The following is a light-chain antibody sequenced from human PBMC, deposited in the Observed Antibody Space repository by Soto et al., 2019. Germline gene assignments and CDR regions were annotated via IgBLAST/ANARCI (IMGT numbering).Light chain of an antibody. CDR2: DVS. Sequence: QSVLTQPRSVSGSPGQSVTISCTGTSSDVGGYNYVSWYQQHPGKAPKLMIYDVSKRPSGVPDRFSGSKSGNTASLTISGLQAEDEGDYYCCSYAGSYTSRVFGGGTKLTVL. V-gene: IGLV2-11*01. CDR1: SSDVGGYNY. CDR3: CSYAGSYTSRV. J-gene: IGLJ2*01.